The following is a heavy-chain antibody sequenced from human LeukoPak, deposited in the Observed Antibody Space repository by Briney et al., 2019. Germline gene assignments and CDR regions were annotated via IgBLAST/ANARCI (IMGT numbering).Heavy chain of an antibody. J-gene: IGHJ4*02. CDR2: ISEDGRLK. V-gene: IGHV3-43*02. CDR1: GFKFGDYV. D-gene: IGHD3-22*01. Sequence: GGSLRLSCTASGFKFGDYVMHWVRQVSGKGLEWVSRISEDGRLKNYADSVKGRFTISRDNRKNSLFLQMSSLRIEDTALYYCAVDIIPSLGYYEGGIEFDSRGQGTRVIVSS. CDR3: AVDIIPSLGYYEGGIEFDS.